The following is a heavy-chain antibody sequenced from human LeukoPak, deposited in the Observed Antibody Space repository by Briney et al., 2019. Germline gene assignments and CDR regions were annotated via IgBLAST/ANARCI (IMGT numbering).Heavy chain of an antibody. CDR2: ISAYNGDT. CDR3: AREACSDGVCYFEY. J-gene: IGHJ4*02. D-gene: IGHD2-8*01. CDR1: GGTFSSYA. V-gene: IGHV1-18*01. Sequence: GASVKVSCTASGGTFSSYAISWVRQAPGEGLEWMGWISAYNGDTKYAQKFQGRVTITTDTSATTVYMELGSLRFDDAAVYYCAREACSDGVCYFEYWGQGTLVTVSS.